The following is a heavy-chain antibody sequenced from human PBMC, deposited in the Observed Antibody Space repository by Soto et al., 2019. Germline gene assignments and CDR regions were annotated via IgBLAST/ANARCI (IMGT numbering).Heavy chain of an antibody. Sequence: SETLSLTCTVSGGSISSGGYYWSWIRQHPGKGLEWIGYIYYSGSTYYNPSLKSRVTISVDTSKNQFSLKLSSVTAADTAVYYCASGTTRHYYFDYWGQGTLVTVSS. V-gene: IGHV4-31*03. J-gene: IGHJ4*02. D-gene: IGHD1-1*01. CDR1: GGSISSGGYY. CDR3: ASGTTRHYYFDY. CDR2: IYYSGST.